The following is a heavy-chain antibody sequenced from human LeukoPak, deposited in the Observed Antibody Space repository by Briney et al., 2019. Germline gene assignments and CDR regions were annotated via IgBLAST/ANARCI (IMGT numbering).Heavy chain of an antibody. CDR1: GFTFSSYG. Sequence: GGSLRLSCAASGFTFSSYGMHWVRQAPGKGLEWVAVIWYDGSNKYYADSVKGRFTISRDNSKNTLYLQMNSLRAEDTAVHYCAKGVDWGSLDYWGQGTLVTVSS. CDR3: AKGVDWGSLDY. J-gene: IGHJ4*02. V-gene: IGHV3-33*06. CDR2: IWYDGSNK. D-gene: IGHD7-27*01.